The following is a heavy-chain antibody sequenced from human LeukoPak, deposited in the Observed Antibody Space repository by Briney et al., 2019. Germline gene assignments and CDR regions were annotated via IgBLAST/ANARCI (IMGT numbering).Heavy chain of an antibody. CDR3: ARDRTGSVRDGLYY. D-gene: IGHD3-9*01. CDR1: GYTFTSYG. Sequence: ASVKVSCKTSGYTFTSYGFSWVRQAPGQGLEWVGWISAYNGNTNYAQKLQGRVTMSTDTSTSTAYMELRSLSSDDTAVYYCARDRTGSVRDGLYYWGQGTLVTVSS. CDR2: ISAYNGNT. J-gene: IGHJ4*02. V-gene: IGHV1-18*01.